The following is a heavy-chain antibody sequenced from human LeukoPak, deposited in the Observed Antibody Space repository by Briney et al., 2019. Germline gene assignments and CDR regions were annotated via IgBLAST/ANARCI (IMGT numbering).Heavy chain of an antibody. Sequence: PGGSLRLSCAASGFTFSSYGMHWVRQAPGKGLEWVSYISSGSNTIYYADSVKGRFTISRDNAKNSLYLQMNSLRPEDTAVYYCAREYSSSSGRSFDYWGQGTLVTVSS. J-gene: IGHJ4*02. CDR1: GFTFSSYG. D-gene: IGHD6-6*01. CDR2: ISSGSNTI. CDR3: AREYSSSSGRSFDY. V-gene: IGHV3-48*01.